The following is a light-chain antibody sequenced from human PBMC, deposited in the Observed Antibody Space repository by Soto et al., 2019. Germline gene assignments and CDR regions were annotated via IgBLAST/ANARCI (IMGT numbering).Light chain of an antibody. CDR3: QQYNTYWT. J-gene: IGKJ1*01. CDR1: QSISSW. V-gene: IGKV1-5*01. Sequence: DIQMTQSPSTLSASVGDRVTITCRASQSISSWLAWYQQKPGKAPKFLIYDASSLESGVPSRFSGSGSGTEFTLTISSLQPDDFATYYCQQYNTYWTFGHGTKVDIK. CDR2: DAS.